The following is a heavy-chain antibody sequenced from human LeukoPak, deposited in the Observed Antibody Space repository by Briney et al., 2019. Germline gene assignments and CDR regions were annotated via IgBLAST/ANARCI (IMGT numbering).Heavy chain of an antibody. V-gene: IGHV1-3*01. CDR2: INAGNGNT. Sequence: GSVHVSCMASGYTFTSYAMHWVRPAPRQRLEWMGWINAGNGNTKYSQKFQGRVTITRDTSASTAYMELSSLRSEDTAVYYCARGSPAARLYYFDYWGQGTLVTVSS. CDR1: GYTFTSYA. J-gene: IGHJ4*02. D-gene: IGHD6-13*01. CDR3: ARGSPAARLYYFDY.